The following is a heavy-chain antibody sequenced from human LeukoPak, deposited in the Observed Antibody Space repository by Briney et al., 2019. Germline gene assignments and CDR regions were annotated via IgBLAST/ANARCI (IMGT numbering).Heavy chain of an antibody. J-gene: IGHJ4*02. CDR2: INNDGSST. CDR3: ARADSSGYYYLTY. V-gene: IGHV3-74*01. CDR1: GFTFSSYW. Sequence: GGSLTLSCAASGFTFSSYWMHWVRQAPEKGLVWVSRINNDGSSTSYADSVKGRFTISRDNAKNTLYLQMNSLRAEDTAVYYCARADSSGYYYLTYWGQGTLVSVSS. D-gene: IGHD3-22*01.